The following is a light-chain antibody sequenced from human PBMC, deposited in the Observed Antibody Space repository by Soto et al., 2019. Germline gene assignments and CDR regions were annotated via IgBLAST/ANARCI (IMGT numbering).Light chain of an antibody. V-gene: IGKV1-5*03. CDR3: QQYDTYSGT. Sequence: IQMTQSPSTLSASVGDRVTITCRASQFINSWLAWYQQKPGKAPKILIYKTSTLQSGVPSRFSGSGSGTEFTLTISSLQPDDCATYYCQQYDTYSGTFGPGTKVDI. CDR2: KTS. CDR1: QFINSW. J-gene: IGKJ3*01.